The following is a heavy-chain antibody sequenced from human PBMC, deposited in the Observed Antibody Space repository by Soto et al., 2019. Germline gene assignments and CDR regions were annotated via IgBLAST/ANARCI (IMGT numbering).Heavy chain of an antibody. Sequence: GGSLRLSCAASGFTFSRSGMHWVRQAPGKGLEWVAVVWNDGSNKYYADSVKGRFTISRDNSKNTLYLQMSSLRSEDTAVYYCARARYSISHNWFDPWGQGTLVTVSS. CDR1: GFTFSRSG. J-gene: IGHJ5*02. D-gene: IGHD1-26*01. CDR2: VWNDGSNK. V-gene: IGHV3-30*19. CDR3: ARARYSISHNWFDP.